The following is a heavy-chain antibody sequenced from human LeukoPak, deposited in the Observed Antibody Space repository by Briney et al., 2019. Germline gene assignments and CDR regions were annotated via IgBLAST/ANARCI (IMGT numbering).Heavy chain of an antibody. CDR2: INHSGST. CDR3: ARVGRLLWFGELSNYFDY. CDR1: GGSFSGYY. Sequence: PSETLSLTCAVSGGSFSGYYWSWIRQPPGKGLEWIGEINHSGSTNYNPSLKSRVTMSVDTSKKQFSLKLSSVTAADTAVYYCARVGRLLWFGELSNYFDYWGQGTLVTVSS. D-gene: IGHD3-10*01. V-gene: IGHV4-34*01. J-gene: IGHJ4*02.